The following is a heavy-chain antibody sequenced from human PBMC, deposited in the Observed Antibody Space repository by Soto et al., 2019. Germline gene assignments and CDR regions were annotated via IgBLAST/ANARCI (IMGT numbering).Heavy chain of an antibody. D-gene: IGHD2-21*01. CDR2: IADSRDRT. CDR3: AKGID. CDR1: GFTFRSYA. Sequence: EVQLLESGGGLVQPGGSLRLSCAASGFTFRSYAMSWVRQAPGKGLEWVSVIADSRDRTYYADSVKGRFTISRDNSKNTLYLQMDSLRAEDTATYYGAKGIDWGQGTRVTVSS. J-gene: IGHJ4*02. V-gene: IGHV3-23*01.